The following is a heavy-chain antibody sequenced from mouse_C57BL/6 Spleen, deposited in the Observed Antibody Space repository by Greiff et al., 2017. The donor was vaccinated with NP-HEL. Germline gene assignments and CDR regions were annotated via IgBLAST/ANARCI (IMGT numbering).Heavy chain of an antibody. D-gene: IGHD2-4*01. J-gene: IGHJ1*03. Sequence: QVQLKESGPELVKPGASVKISCKASGYAFSSSWMNWVKQRPGQGLEWIGRIYPGDGDTNYNGKFKGKATLTADTSSSTAYMQLSSLTSEDSAVYFCASGDYDVGLYFDVWGTGTTVTVSS. CDR2: IYPGDGDT. V-gene: IGHV1-82*01. CDR1: GYAFSSSW. CDR3: ASGDYDVGLYFDV.